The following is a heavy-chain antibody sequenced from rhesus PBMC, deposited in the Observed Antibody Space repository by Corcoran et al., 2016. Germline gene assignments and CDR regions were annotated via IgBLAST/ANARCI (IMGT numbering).Heavy chain of an antibody. D-gene: IGHD3-34*01. CDR3: ARGLGGGRNDAFDF. CDR2: LYGSNTST. V-gene: IGHV4S10*01. J-gene: IGHJ3*01. CDR1: GGSISDSYR. Sequence: QVQLQESGPGVVKPSETLSLTCAVSGGSISDSYRWSWIRQPPGKVLASIVYLYGSNTSTNYNPSLKSRVTISTDTSKNQFALKLSSVTAADPAVYYCARGLGGGRNDAFDFWGQGLRVTVSS.